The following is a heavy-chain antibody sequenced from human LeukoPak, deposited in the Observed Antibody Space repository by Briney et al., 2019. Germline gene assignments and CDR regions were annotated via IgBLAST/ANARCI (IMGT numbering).Heavy chain of an antibody. J-gene: IGHJ4*02. D-gene: IGHD3-10*01. CDR1: GGSISSSSYY. Sequence: SETLSLTCTVSGGSISSSSYYWGWIRQPPGKGLEWVGTIHHSGSTYYNPSLKSRVTISVDTSKNQFSLRLSSVTAADTAVYYCATSGSRYRAPDYWGQGTLVTVSA. V-gene: IGHV4-39*01. CDR3: ATSGSRYRAPDY. CDR2: IHHSGST.